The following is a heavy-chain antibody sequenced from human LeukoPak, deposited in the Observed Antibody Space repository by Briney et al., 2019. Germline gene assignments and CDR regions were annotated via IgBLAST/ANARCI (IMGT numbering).Heavy chain of an antibody. V-gene: IGHV3-74*01. CDR2: IDSDGSSI. Sequence: GGSLRLSCAASGFTFSSYWMHWVRQAPGKGLVWVSRIDSDGSSINYADSVKGRFTISRDNAKNTLYLQMNSLRAEDTAVYYCARDSTDYGDYGYWGQGTLVTVSS. D-gene: IGHD4-17*01. J-gene: IGHJ4*02. CDR3: ARDSTDYGDYGY. CDR1: GFTFSSYW.